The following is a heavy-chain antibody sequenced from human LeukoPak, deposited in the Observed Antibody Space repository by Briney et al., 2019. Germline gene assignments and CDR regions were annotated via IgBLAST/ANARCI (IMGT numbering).Heavy chain of an antibody. CDR2: IKQDGREK. V-gene: IGHV3-7*01. CDR3: AREFRFLEWLPAPGYDY. CDR1: GFTFSSYW. D-gene: IGHD3-3*01. J-gene: IGHJ4*02. Sequence: GGSLRLSCAASGFTFSSYWMSWVRQAPGKGLEWVANIKQDGREKYYVDSVKGRFTISRDNAKNSLYLQMNSLRAEDTAVYYCAREFRFLEWLPAPGYDYWGQGTLVTVSS.